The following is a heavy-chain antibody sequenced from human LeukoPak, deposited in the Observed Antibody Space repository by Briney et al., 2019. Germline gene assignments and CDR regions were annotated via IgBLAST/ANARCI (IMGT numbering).Heavy chain of an antibody. D-gene: IGHD2-15*01. Sequence: SGGSLRLSCAASGFTFSSYSMNWVRQAPGKGLEWISYISSSGSTIYYADSVKGRFTISRDNAKNSLYLQMNSLRAEDTAVYYCARMVVAALPYYYYMDVWGKGTTVTISS. CDR2: ISSSGSTI. CDR3: ARMVVAALPYYYYMDV. CDR1: GFTFSSYS. V-gene: IGHV3-48*04. J-gene: IGHJ6*03.